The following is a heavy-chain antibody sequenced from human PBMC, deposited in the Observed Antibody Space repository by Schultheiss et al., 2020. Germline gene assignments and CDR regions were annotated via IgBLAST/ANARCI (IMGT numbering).Heavy chain of an antibody. D-gene: IGHD4-17*01. CDR3: AREGDYVNN. V-gene: IGHV4-4*02. CDR1: GGSISSSNW. Sequence: SETLSLTCAVSGGSISSSNWWSWVRQPPGKGLEWIGSIYYSGSTYYNPSLKSRVTISVDTSKNQFSLKLSSVTAADTAVYYCAREGDYVNNWGQGTLVTVSS. J-gene: IGHJ4*02. CDR2: IYYSGST.